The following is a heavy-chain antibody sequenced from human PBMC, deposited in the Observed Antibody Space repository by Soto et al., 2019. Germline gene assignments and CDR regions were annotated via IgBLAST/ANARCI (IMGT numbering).Heavy chain of an antibody. CDR1: GYTFSDYY. J-gene: IGHJ4*02. Sequence: QEQLVQSESDVKKPGASVTVSCKASGYTFSDYYIHWVRQAPGQGLEWMGSIDPRNGGTKYAQKFQDRFSMTTDTSTSTASMELRRLRSDDTAVFFCARVRYRNVIHAWGQGTLVTVSS. V-gene: IGHV1-2*02. CDR3: ARVRYRNVIHA. D-gene: IGHD2-2*01. CDR2: IDPRNGGT.